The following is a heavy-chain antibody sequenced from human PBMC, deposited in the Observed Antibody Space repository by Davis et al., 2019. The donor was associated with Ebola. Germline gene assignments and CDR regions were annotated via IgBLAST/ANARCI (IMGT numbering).Heavy chain of an antibody. CDR1: GGSISSSSYY. D-gene: IGHD3-3*01. J-gene: IGHJ4*02. CDR3: ARVAIFGGNRDY. Sequence: PSETLSLTCTVSGGSISSSSYYWGWIRQPPGKGLEWIGYIYHSGSTYYNPSLKSRVTISVDTSKNQFSLKLSSVTAADTAVYYCARVAIFGGNRDYWGQGTLVTVSS. V-gene: IGHV4-39*07. CDR2: IYHSGST.